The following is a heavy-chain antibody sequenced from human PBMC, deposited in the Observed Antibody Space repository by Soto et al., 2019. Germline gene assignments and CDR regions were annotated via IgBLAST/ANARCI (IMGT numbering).Heavy chain of an antibody. J-gene: IGHJ5*02. V-gene: IGHV3-23*01. D-gene: IGHD3-16*01. CDR3: AIQPLYPGWFDP. CDR1: GFTFSSYA. CDR2: LSGSGGST. Sequence: GGSLRLSCAASGFTFSSYAMSWVRQAPGKGLEWASALSGSGGSTYYADSVKGRFTISRDNSKNTLYLQWSSLKASDTAMYYCAIQPLYPGWFDPWGQGTLVTVSS.